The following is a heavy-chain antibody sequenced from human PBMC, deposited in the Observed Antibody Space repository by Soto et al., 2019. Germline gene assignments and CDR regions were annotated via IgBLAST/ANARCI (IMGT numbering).Heavy chain of an antibody. Sequence: QVQLQESGPGLVKPSGTLSLTCAVSGGSISSSNWWSWVRQPPGKGLEWIGEIYHSGSTNYNPSLKSRVTISVDKSKNQFSLKLSSVTAAATAVYYCASTPGIAAAAYWYFDLWGRGTLVTVSS. CDR2: IYHSGST. D-gene: IGHD6-13*01. J-gene: IGHJ2*01. V-gene: IGHV4-4*02. CDR3: ASTPGIAAAAYWYFDL. CDR1: GGSISSSNW.